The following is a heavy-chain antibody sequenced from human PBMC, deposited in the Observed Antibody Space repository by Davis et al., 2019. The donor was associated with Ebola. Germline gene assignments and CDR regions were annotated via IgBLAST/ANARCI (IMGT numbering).Heavy chain of an antibody. CDR2: ISASGSPI. J-gene: IGHJ4*02. Sequence: GESLKISCVGSGFTFSRYEMNWVRQAPGKGLEWVSFISASGSPIYYADSMKGRFTISRDNAKNSLFLQMNSLTAEDTALYYCAREAPFCGGDCLDYWGQGTLVTVSS. V-gene: IGHV3-48*03. D-gene: IGHD2-21*01. CDR3: AREAPFCGGDCLDY. CDR1: GFTFSRYE.